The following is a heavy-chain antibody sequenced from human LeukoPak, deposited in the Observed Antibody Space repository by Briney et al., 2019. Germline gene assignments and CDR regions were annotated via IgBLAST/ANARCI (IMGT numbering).Heavy chain of an antibody. D-gene: IGHD3-10*02. V-gene: IGHV3-23*01. CDR2: INSGGGTT. CDR3: VKEMFRSAVFEN. CDR1: GFTFKNHH. J-gene: IGHJ4*02. Sequence: PGGSLRLSCAVSGFTFKNHHMSWVRQAPGKGLEWVSAINSGGGTTYYADSVKGRFTISRDNSKNTLFLQMNSLRTEDTAIYYCVKEMFRSAVFENWGQGTLVTVSS.